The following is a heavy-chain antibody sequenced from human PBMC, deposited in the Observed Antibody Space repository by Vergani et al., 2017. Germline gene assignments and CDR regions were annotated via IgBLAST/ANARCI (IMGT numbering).Heavy chain of an antibody. CDR2: MNPNSGNT. CDR1: GYTFTSYD. Sequence: QVQLVQSGAEVKKPGASVKVSCKASGYTFTSYDINWVRQATGQGLEWMGWMNPNSGNTGYAQKFQGRVTITADKSTSTAYMELSSLRSEDTAVYYCAREPAAYYDILTGYQGAYYFDYWGQGTLVTVSS. V-gene: IGHV1-8*01. CDR3: AREPAAYYDILTGYQGAYYFDY. D-gene: IGHD3-9*01. J-gene: IGHJ4*02.